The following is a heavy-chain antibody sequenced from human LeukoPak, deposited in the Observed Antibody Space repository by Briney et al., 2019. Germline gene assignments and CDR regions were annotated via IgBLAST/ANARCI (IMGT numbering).Heavy chain of an antibody. D-gene: IGHD4-17*01. CDR1: RYTLTDYH. CDR2: INPDSGDT. V-gene: IGHV1-2*02. J-gene: IGHJ2*01. Sequence: APLKFSCKASRYTLTDYHMHWVRQAPGQGLEWMGRINPDSGDTHYAQKFQGRVTMTRDTSISTVYMEVTRLRSDDTAVFYCARLGHGEGWFFDLWGRGTLVTVSS. CDR3: ARLGHGEGWFFDL.